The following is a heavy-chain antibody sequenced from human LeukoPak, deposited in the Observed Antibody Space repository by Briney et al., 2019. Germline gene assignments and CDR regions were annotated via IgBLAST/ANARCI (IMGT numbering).Heavy chain of an antibody. CDR2: LSGSGITT. Sequence: PGGSLRLSCAASGFTFSNSAMSWVRQAPGKGLEWVSTLSGSGITTYYADSAKGRFTISRDNSKNTLYLQMNSLRAEDTAVYYCAKDPVSRYWFDPWGQGTLVTVSS. J-gene: IGHJ5*02. D-gene: IGHD3-16*02. CDR1: GFTFSNSA. V-gene: IGHV3-23*01. CDR3: AKDPVSRYWFDP.